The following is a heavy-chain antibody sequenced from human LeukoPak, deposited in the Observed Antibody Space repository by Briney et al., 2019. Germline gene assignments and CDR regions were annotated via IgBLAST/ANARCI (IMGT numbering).Heavy chain of an antibody. CDR1: GFTFSSYG. CDR2: IWYDGSNK. V-gene: IGHV3-33*06. D-gene: IGHD3-22*01. J-gene: IGHJ4*02. Sequence: PGGSLRLSCAASGFTFSSYGMHWVRQAPGKGLEWVAVIWYDGSNKYYADSVKGRFTIPRDNSKNTLYLQMNSLRAEDTAVYYCAKEAVDYYDSSGYYPFDHWGQGTLVTVSS. CDR3: AKEAVDYYDSSGYYPFDH.